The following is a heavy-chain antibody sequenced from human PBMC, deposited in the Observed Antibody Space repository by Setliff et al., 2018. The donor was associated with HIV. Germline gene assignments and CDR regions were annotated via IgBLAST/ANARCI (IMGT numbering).Heavy chain of an antibody. CDR2: IYTSVST. J-gene: IGHJ4*02. V-gene: IGHV4-4*09. CDR3: AREESTEDYGSGSYGPTFPPPLIY. Sequence: SETLSLTCTVSGDSISSYSWNWIRQSPGGGREWIGSIYTSVSTNYNPFLKSRVTMSGDTSKNQFTLKLSSVTAADTAVYYCAREESTEDYGSGSYGPTFPPPLIYWGQGTLVTVSS. D-gene: IGHD3-10*01. CDR1: GDSISSYS.